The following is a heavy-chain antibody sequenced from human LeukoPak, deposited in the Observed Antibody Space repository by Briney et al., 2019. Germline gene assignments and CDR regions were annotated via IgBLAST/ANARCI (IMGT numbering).Heavy chain of an antibody. D-gene: IGHD3-22*01. Sequence: GGSLRLSCAASGFTFSSYSMNWVRQAPGKGLEWVSSITGNSSYIYYADSVKGRFTISRDNAKNSLYLQMNSLRAEDTAVYYCARDTYYYDSSGYCPAFDYWGQGTLVTVSS. CDR2: ITGNSSYI. J-gene: IGHJ4*02. CDR3: ARDTYYYDSSGYCPAFDY. V-gene: IGHV3-21*01. CDR1: GFTFSSYS.